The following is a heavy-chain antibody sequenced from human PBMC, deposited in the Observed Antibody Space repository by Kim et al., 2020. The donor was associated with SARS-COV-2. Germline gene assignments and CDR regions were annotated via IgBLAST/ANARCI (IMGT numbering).Heavy chain of an antibody. D-gene: IGHD6-13*01. Sequence: YDNPSLTSRVTISVDTSKNQCSLKLSSVTAADTAVYYCAREVIAAAGFDYWGQGTLVTVSS. V-gene: IGHV4-31*02. J-gene: IGHJ4*02. CDR3: AREVIAAAGFDY.